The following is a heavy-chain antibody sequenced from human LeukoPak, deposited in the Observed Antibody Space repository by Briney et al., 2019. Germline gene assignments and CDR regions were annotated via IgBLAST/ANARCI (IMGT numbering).Heavy chain of an antibody. V-gene: IGHV3-7*01. CDR3: TRGHD. Sequence: GGSLRLSCAASGFTFISHWMSWVRQAPGKGLEWVANINQDGSGKNYVDSVKGRFTISRDNAKNSLYLQMNSLRADDTAVYYCTRGHDRGQGTLVTVSS. J-gene: IGHJ4*02. CDR1: GFTFISHW. CDR2: INQDGSGK.